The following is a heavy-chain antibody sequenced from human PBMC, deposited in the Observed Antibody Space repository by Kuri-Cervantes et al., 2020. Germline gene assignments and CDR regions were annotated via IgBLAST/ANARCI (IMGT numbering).Heavy chain of an antibody. CDR2: INPNSGGT. CDR1: GYTFTGYY. CDR3: ARVSKRRTTVTRWSWFDY. J-gene: IGHJ4*02. D-gene: IGHD4-17*01. V-gene: IGHV1-2*02. Sequence: ASVNVSCKASGYTFTGYYMHWVRQAPGQGLEWMGWINPNSGGTNYAQKFQGRVTMTRDKSISTAYMELSRLRSDDTAVYYCARVSKRRTTVTRWSWFDYWGQGTLVTVSS.